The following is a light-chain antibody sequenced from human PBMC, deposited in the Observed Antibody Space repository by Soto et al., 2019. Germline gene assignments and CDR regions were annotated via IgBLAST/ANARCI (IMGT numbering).Light chain of an antibody. CDR2: SAF. V-gene: IGKV1-9*01. Sequence: DIQLTQSPSFLSASVGDRVTSTCRASQGIYNYLAWYQQNPGKAPKLLIYSAFSMHSGVPSRFSGGGSGTEYTLTISSLQPEDFATYYCQQLNSSPLTFAGGTKVDIK. CDR3: QQLNSSPLT. CDR1: QGIYNY. J-gene: IGKJ4*01.